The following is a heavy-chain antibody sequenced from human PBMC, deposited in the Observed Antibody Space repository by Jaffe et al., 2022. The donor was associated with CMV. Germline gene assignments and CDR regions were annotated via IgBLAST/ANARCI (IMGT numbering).Heavy chain of an antibody. V-gene: IGHV1-18*04. J-gene: IGHJ5*02. CDR2: ISAYNGKT. D-gene: IGHD2-2*01. CDR1: GYAFTLYG. CDR3: ARDLKMIPAAPGGGSWFDP. Sequence: QVQLVQSGAEVKKPGASVTVSCRPSGYAFTLYGINWVRQAPGQGLEWLGWISAYNGKTNYAQKFQGRLTLATNTSTSTAYMELRGLTSDDTAVYYCARDLKMIPAAPGGGSWFDPWGQGTLVTVSS.